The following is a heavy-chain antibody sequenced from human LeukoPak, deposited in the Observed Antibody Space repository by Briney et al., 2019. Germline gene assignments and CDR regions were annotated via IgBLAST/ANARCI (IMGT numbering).Heavy chain of an antibody. D-gene: IGHD3-10*01. CDR3: ARTRGVMRANWFDP. Sequence: ASVKASCKASGYTFTGYYMHWVRQAPGQGLEWMGWINPNSGGTNYAQKFQGRVTMTRDTSISTAYMELSRLRSDDTAVYYCARTRGVMRANWFDPWGQGTLVTVSS. CDR1: GYTFTGYY. CDR2: INPNSGGT. J-gene: IGHJ5*02. V-gene: IGHV1-2*02.